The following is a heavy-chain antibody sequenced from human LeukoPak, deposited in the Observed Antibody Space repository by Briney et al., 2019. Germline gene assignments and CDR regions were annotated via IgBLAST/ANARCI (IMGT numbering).Heavy chain of an antibody. V-gene: IGHV3-23*01. Sequence: GGSLTHSCAASGFTFSSYALSWVGPAPPKGLAWVSAISGSGGSTYYADFVKGRFTISRDNSKNTLYLQMNSLRAEDTAVYYCAKGHVSYYYYGMDVWGQGTTVTVSS. CDR2: ISGSGGST. D-gene: IGHD3-16*01. J-gene: IGHJ6*02. CDR3: AKGHVSYYYYGMDV. CDR1: GFTFSSYA.